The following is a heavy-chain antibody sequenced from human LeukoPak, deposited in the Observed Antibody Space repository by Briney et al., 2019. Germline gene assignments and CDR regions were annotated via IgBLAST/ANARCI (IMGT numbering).Heavy chain of an antibody. J-gene: IGHJ5*02. Sequence: ASVKVSCKASGYIFTNHYMHWVRQAPGQGLEWMGLINPSGSSTLYAEKFRCRIIMTRDMSTATDYMELSSLRSEDTAVYYCARDNSIADRGWWFDPWGQGTLVTVSS. CDR2: INPSGSST. CDR3: ARDNSIADRGWWFDP. V-gene: IGHV1-46*01. CDR1: GYIFTNHY. D-gene: IGHD4-23*01.